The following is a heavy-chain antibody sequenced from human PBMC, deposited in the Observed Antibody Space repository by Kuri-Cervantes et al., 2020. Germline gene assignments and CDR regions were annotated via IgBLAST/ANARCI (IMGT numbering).Heavy chain of an antibody. Sequence: SETLSLTCAVSGYSISSGYYWGWIRQPPGKGLEWIGSIYHSGSTYYNPSLKSRVTISVDTSKNQFPLKLSSVTVADTAVYYCATTTAATVFDYWGQGSLVTVSS. V-gene: IGHV4-38-2*01. CDR3: ATTTAATVFDY. J-gene: IGHJ4*02. CDR1: GYSISSGYY. CDR2: IYHSGST. D-gene: IGHD6-13*01.